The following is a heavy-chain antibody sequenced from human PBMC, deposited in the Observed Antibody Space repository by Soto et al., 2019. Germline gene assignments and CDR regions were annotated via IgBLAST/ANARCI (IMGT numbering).Heavy chain of an antibody. CDR3: ASLPTTVITFFDY. J-gene: IGHJ4*02. V-gene: IGHV4-39*01. CDR2: IYYNGRT. D-gene: IGHD4-17*01. Sequence: QLQLQESGPGLVKPSETLSLTCTVSGGSISSRSYYWGWIRQPPGKGLEWIGSIYYNGRTYYTPSLKSRVTISVDTSKNQFSLKLSSVTAADTAVYYCASLPTTVITFFDYWGQGTLVTVSS. CDR1: GGSISSRSYY.